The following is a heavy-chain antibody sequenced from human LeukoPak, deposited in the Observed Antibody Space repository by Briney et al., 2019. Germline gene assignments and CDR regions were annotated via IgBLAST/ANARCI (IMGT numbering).Heavy chain of an antibody. Sequence: SQTLSLTCAISGDSVSSHYGAWNWIRQSPSRGLEWLGRTYYRSKWYNDYAVPMKGRISINPDTSKNQFSLQVNSVTPEDTAIYYCARDLGTSGWYTFDYWGQGTLVTVSS. J-gene: IGHJ4*02. CDR1: GDSVSSHYGA. CDR3: ARDLGTSGWYTFDY. D-gene: IGHD6-19*01. V-gene: IGHV6-1*01. CDR2: TYYRSKWYN.